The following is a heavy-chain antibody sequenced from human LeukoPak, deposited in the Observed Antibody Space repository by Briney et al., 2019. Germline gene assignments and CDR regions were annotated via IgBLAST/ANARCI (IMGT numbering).Heavy chain of an antibody. V-gene: IGHV1-8*02. D-gene: IGHD3-10*01. J-gene: IGHJ5*02. CDR1: GYTFTSND. CDR2: MNPKSGNT. Sequence: ASVKVSCKASGYTFTSNDINWVRQAPGQGLEWMGWMNPKSGNTGYAQKFQGRVTMTRNTSISTAYMELSSLRSEDTAVYYCARGRGSEFDPWGQGTLVTVSS. CDR3: ARGRGSEFDP.